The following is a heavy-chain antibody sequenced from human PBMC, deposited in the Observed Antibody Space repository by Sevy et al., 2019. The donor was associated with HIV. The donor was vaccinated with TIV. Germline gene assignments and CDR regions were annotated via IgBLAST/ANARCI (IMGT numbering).Heavy chain of an antibody. D-gene: IGHD1-1*01. J-gene: IGHJ6*02. V-gene: IGHV4-59*01. CDR2: IYYSGST. CDR1: GGSISSYY. CDR3: ARVDSHRVPYYYYYYGMDV. Sequence: SETLSLTCTVSGGSISSYYWSWIRQPPGKGLEWIGYIYYSGSTNYNPSLKSRVTISVDTSKNQFSLKLSSVTAADTAVYYCARVDSHRVPYYYYYYGMDVWGQGTTVTVSS.